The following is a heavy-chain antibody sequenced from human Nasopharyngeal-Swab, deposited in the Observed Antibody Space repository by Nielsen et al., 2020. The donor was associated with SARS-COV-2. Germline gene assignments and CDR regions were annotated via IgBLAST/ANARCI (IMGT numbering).Heavy chain of an antibody. CDR2: IFYSGAT. CDR1: GGSISRGDQY. D-gene: IGHD3-10*01. Sequence: SETLSLTCTVSGGSISRGDQYWSWIRQPPGKGLEWIGHIFYSGATDYNPSMRSRVTISLDTSKNQFSLELSSVTAADTAVYYCARESIDLVRGSTKTFQYYMDVWGKGTTVTVSS. J-gene: IGHJ6*03. CDR3: ARESIDLVRGSTKTFQYYMDV. V-gene: IGHV4-30-4*01.